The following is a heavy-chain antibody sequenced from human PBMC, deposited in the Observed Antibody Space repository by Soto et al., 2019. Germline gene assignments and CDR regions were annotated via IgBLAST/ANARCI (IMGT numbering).Heavy chain of an antibody. Sequence: QVQLQESGPGLVKPSQTLSLTCTVSGGSISNDGYYWSWIRQHPGKGLEWIGNIYYSGTTYYDPSLKSRVTISVDTSKNQFSLKLSSVTAADTAVYYCARYGSGSSQGYFDYWGQGTLVTVSS. CDR1: GGSISNDGYY. J-gene: IGHJ4*02. V-gene: IGHV4-31*03. CDR2: IYYSGTT. D-gene: IGHD3-10*01. CDR3: ARYGSGSSQGYFDY.